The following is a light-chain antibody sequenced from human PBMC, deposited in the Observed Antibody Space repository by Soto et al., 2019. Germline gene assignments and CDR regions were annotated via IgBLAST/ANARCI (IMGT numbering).Light chain of an antibody. CDR1: SSHIGSNT. Sequence: QSLLTQPPFTSGAPGQRVTISWSGSSSHIGSNTVNWYQQLPGTAPKLLIYSSNQRPSGVPDRFSGSKSGTSASLAISGFQSEDEADYYCAAWDDSLNGYVFGTGTKVTVL. V-gene: IGLV1-44*01. CDR3: AAWDDSLNGYV. J-gene: IGLJ1*01. CDR2: SSN.